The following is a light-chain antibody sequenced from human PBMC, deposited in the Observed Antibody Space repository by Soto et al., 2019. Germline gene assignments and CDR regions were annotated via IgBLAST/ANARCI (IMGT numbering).Light chain of an antibody. CDR2: DAS. Sequence: DIPMTQSPSSLSASAGDRVTITCQASQDISNYLNWYQQKPGKAPKLLIYDASNLETGVPSRFSGSGSGTDFTFTISSLHPEDTATYYCQQYDNVPLTFGGGTKVEIK. CDR1: QDISNY. J-gene: IGKJ4*01. CDR3: QQYDNVPLT. V-gene: IGKV1-33*01.